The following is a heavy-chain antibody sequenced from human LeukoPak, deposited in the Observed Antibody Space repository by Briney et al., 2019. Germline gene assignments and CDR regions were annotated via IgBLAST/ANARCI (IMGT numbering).Heavy chain of an antibody. CDR2: ISYDGSNK. CDR3: AKDQGLTRYCSSTSCYGAFDI. V-gene: IGHV3-30-3*01. Sequence: AGGSLRLSCAASGFTFSSYAMHWVRQAPGKGLEWVAVISYDGSNKYYADSVKGRFTISRDNSKNTLYLQMNSLRAEDTAVYYCAKDQGLTRYCSSTSCYGAFDIWGQGTMVTVSS. J-gene: IGHJ3*02. CDR1: GFTFSSYA. D-gene: IGHD2-2*01.